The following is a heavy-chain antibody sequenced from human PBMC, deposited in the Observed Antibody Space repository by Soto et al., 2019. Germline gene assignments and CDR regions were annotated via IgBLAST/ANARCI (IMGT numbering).Heavy chain of an antibody. CDR2: ISYDGTNK. Sequence: QVHLIESGGGVVQAGRSLRLSCAASGFTFGNYGMHWARQTPGKGLEWVALISYDGTNKYYADSVKGRFTISRDNSKNTLSLQVNSLRNEDTAVYYCGKDRMFRYHYGSLSYYSQVTPHDFWGQGAQVTVSA. D-gene: IGHD3-10*01. CDR1: GFTFGNYG. CDR3: GKDRMFRYHYGSLSYYSQVTPHDF. V-gene: IGHV3-30*18. J-gene: IGHJ4*02.